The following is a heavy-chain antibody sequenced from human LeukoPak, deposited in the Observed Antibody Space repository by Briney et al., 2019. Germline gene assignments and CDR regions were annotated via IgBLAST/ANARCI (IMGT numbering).Heavy chain of an antibody. CDR1: GGSFSGYY. Sequence: SETLSLTCAVYGGSFSGYYWTWIRQPPGKGLEWIGYVDHTGSTNFNPSLNGRVSISRDTSKNLFSLRLRSVTAADTAVYFCARGRVSSSTWYSTYYYYFYMDVWGKGTTVTVSS. CDR3: ARGRVSSSTWYSTYYYYFYMDV. V-gene: IGHV4-59*01. J-gene: IGHJ6*03. D-gene: IGHD4-11*01. CDR2: VDHTGST.